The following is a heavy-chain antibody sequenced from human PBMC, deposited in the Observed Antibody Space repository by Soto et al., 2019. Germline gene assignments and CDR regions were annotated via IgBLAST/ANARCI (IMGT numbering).Heavy chain of an antibody. D-gene: IGHD2-2*01. CDR3: ARAADCSSTSCDQGADYYYMDV. V-gene: IGHV3-53*04. J-gene: IGHJ6*03. CDR2: IYSGGST. Sequence: GGSLRLSCAASGFTVSSNYMSWVRQAPGKGLEWVSVIYSGGSTYYADSVKGRFTISRHNSKNTLYLQMNSLRAEDTAVYYCARAADCSSTSCDQGADYYYMDVWGKGTTVTVSS. CDR1: GFTVSSNY.